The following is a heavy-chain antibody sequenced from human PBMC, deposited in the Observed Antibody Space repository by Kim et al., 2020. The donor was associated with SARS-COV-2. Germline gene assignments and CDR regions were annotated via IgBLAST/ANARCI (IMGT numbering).Heavy chain of an antibody. CDR3: AKDRGIVVVTSTDFDY. J-gene: IGHJ4*02. V-gene: IGHV3-30*18. Sequence: GGSLRLSCAASGFTFSSYGMHWVRQAPGKGLEWVAVISYDGSNKYYADSVKGRFTISRDNSKNTLYLQMNSLRAEDTAVYYCAKDRGIVVVTSTDFDYWGQGTLVTVSS. CDR2: ISYDGSNK. CDR1: GFTFSSYG. D-gene: IGHD3-22*01.